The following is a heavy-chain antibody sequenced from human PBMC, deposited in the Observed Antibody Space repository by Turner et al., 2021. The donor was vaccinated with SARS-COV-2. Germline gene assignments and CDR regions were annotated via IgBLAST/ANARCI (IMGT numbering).Heavy chain of an antibody. D-gene: IGHD3-16*01. J-gene: IGHJ5*02. CDR2: ISSGDSGT. Sequence: EVQLVESGGGFIQSGGSLRPSCTASGFTFSNYVMNWVRQAPGKGLECLGSISSGDSGTHYADSVKGRFTISRDNAENSLFLEMNSLRVEDTCVYFCARCYLSTFGWFDPWGRGTLVTVSS. V-gene: IGHV3-48*03. CDR3: ARCYLSTFGWFDP. CDR1: GFTFSNYV.